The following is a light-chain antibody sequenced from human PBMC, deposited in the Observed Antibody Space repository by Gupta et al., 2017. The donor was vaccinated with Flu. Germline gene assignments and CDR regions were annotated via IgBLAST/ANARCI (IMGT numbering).Light chain of an antibody. CDR2: RVS. Sequence: DVVMTQSPLSLPVTLGQPASISCRSSQSLGHSNGNTYLHWFQQRPGQSPRRLIYRVSNRDSGGPDRFSRSGACTDFTLKSSRGEAEDVGVYYCTEGKPLKTFGQGTKVEIK. V-gene: IGKV2-30*02. J-gene: IGKJ1*01. CDR1: QSLGHSNGNTY. CDR3: TEGKPLKT.